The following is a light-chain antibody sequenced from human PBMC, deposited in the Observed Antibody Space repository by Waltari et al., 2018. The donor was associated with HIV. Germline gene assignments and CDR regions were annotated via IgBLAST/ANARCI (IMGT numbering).Light chain of an antibody. CDR1: SSDVGGYNY. J-gene: IGLJ1*01. Sequence: QSALTQPRSVSGSPGQPVTISCTGTSSDVGGYNYVSWYQQHPGKAPKLMIYDVNKRPSGVPDRFAGSKSGNTASLTISGLQTEDEADYYCYSYAGSYTSVFG. CDR2: DVN. CDR3: YSYAGSYTSV. V-gene: IGLV2-11*01.